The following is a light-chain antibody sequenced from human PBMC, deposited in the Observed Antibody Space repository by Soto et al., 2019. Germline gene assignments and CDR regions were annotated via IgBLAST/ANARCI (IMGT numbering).Light chain of an antibody. V-gene: IGKV1-5*03. CDR2: KAS. Sequence: DIQMTQSPSTLSASVGDRVTITCRASQSISVWLAWYQQKAGKAPNLLIYKASRLESGVPSRFSGSGSETEFTLTISGLQPGDSPTYYCQQYNSDSPTFGQGTKVEVK. CDR3: QQYNSDSPT. CDR1: QSISVW. J-gene: IGKJ1*01.